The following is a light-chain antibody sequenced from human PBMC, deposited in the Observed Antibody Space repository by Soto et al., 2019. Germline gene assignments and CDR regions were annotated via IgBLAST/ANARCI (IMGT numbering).Light chain of an antibody. CDR3: QQYDEWPQT. CDR1: QSVSSK. V-gene: IGKV3-15*01. J-gene: IGKJ1*01. CDR2: GAS. Sequence: EIVMTQSPATLSVSPGERVTLSCRASQSVSSKLVWYQQKPGQAPRLLIYGASTRATGIPARFSGSGSGTEFTLSISSLQSEDFALYYCQQYDEWPQTLGQGTKVDIK.